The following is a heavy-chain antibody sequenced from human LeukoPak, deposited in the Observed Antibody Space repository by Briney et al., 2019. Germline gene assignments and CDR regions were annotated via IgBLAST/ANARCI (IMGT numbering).Heavy chain of an antibody. V-gene: IGHV1-69*05. J-gene: IGHJ4*02. D-gene: IGHD2-21*02. CDR1: GGTFSSYA. CDR3: ASLAYCGGDCYQGFDC. Sequence: GASVKVSCKASGGTFSSYAISWVRQAPGQGLEWMRRIIPIFGTANYAQKFQGRVTITTDESTSTAYMELSSLRSEDTAVYYCASLAYCGGDCYQGFDCWGQGTLVTVSS. CDR2: IIPIFGTA.